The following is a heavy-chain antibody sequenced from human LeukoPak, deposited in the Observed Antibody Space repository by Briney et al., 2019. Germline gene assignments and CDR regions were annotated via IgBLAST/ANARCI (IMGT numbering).Heavy chain of an antibody. D-gene: IGHD6-13*01. CDR1: GGSFSGYY. Sequence: SETLSLTCAVYGGSFSGYYWSWIRQPPGKGLEWIGEINHSGSTNHNPSLKSRVTISIDTSKNQFSLKLSSVTAADTAVYYCARGRGLAAAGTLFDSWGQGTLVTVSS. CDR3: ARGRGLAAAGTLFDS. CDR2: INHSGST. J-gene: IGHJ5*01. V-gene: IGHV4-34*01.